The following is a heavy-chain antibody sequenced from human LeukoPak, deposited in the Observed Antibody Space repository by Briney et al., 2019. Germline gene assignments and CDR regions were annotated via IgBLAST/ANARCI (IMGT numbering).Heavy chain of an antibody. Sequence: SETPSLTCTVSGASIDGHYWSWIRLPPGKGLEWIGFVYYSGSISYNPSLKSRVTISADTSNNQFSLKLDSVTAADTAVYYCARLSRVAVAGSYGYHSMDVWGRGTTVTVSS. CDR2: VYYSGSI. CDR3: ARLSRVAVAGSYGYHSMDV. V-gene: IGHV4-59*11. CDR1: GASIDGHY. J-gene: IGHJ6*02. D-gene: IGHD6-19*01.